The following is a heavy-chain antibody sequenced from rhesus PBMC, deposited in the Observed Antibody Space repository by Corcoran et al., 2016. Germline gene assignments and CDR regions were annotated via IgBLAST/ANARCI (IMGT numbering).Heavy chain of an antibody. V-gene: IGHV4-122*02. CDR1: GYSISSGYG. J-gene: IGHJ4*01. CDR2: ISYRGST. Sequence: QLQLQESGPGLVKPSETLSLTRAVSGYSISSGYGWTWIRQPPGKGLQWIGYISYRGSTSYNPSLKSRVTISRDTSKNQFSLKLSSVTAADTAVYYCARDPYGSSYYFDYWGQGVLVTVSS. D-gene: IGHD4-29*01. CDR3: ARDPYGSSYYFDY.